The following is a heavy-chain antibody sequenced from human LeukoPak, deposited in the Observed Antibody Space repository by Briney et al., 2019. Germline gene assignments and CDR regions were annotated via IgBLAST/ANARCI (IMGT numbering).Heavy chain of an antibody. D-gene: IGHD3-3*01. CDR2: IRSKAYGGTT. V-gene: IGHV3-49*04. J-gene: IGHJ4*02. Sequence: GGSLRLSCAASGFTFSSYEMNWVRQAPGKGLEWVGFIRSKAYGGTTEYAASVKGRFTISRDDSKSVASLQMNGLKTDDTAVYYCTRRRVFGVVTFDYWGQGTLVSVSS. CDR3: TRRRVFGVVTFDY. CDR1: GFTFSSYE.